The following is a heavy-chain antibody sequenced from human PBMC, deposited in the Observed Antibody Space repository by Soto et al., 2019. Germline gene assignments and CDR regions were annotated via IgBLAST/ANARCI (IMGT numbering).Heavy chain of an antibody. Sequence: EVQLVESGGGLVQPGGSLRLSCVDSGFTFSSYWMSWVRQAPVKGLEWVGNIKKDGSEENYVDSVKGRFTISRDNAKNSMYLQINSLRVEDTAVYYCARIAASGRGWDVWGQGTTVVVS. CDR2: IKKDGSEE. J-gene: IGHJ6*02. CDR3: ARIAASGRGWDV. D-gene: IGHD6-13*01. V-gene: IGHV3-7*01. CDR1: GFTFSSYW.